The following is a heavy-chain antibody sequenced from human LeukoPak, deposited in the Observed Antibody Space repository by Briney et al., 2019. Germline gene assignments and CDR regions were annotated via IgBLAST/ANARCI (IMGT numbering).Heavy chain of an antibody. Sequence: ASVKVSCKASGYTFTGYYMHWVRQATGQGLEWMGWMNPNSGNTGYAQKFQGRVTMTRNTSISTAYMELSSLRSEDTAVYYCARGEFSRSGSYYYWGQGTLVTVSS. CDR3: ARGEFSRSGSYYY. CDR1: GYTFTGYY. CDR2: MNPNSGNT. V-gene: IGHV1-8*02. D-gene: IGHD1-26*01. J-gene: IGHJ4*02.